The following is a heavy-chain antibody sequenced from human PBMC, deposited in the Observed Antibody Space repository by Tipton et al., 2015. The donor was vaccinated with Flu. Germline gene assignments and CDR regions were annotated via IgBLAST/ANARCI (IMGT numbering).Heavy chain of an antibody. V-gene: IGHV4-59*01. Sequence: LRLSCTVSGGSMNNDYWSWIRQPPGKGLEYIGYIHYSGSTKSNPSLKSRVTISLDTSKNQFSLKLSSVTAADTAVYYCARGDRSSTSCLDYWGRGTLVTVSS. CDR1: GGSMNNDY. D-gene: IGHD2-2*01. CDR3: ARGDRSSTSCLDY. CDR2: IHYSGST. J-gene: IGHJ4*02.